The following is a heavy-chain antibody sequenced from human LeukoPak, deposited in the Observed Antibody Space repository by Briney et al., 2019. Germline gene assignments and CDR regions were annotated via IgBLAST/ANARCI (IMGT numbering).Heavy chain of an antibody. J-gene: IGHJ4*02. D-gene: IGHD1-20*01. CDR3: ARAYNWNDGGLDY. CDR2: INPSGGST. Sequence: ASVKVSCKASGYTFTSYYMHWVRQAPAQGLEWMGIINPSGGSTSFAQKFQGRVSMTRDTSTGTVYMELSSLRSEDTAVYYCARAYNWNDGGLDYWGQGTLVTVSS. V-gene: IGHV1-46*01. CDR1: GYTFTSYY.